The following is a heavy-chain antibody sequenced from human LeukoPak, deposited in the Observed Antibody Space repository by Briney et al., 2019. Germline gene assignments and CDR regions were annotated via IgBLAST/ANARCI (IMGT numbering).Heavy chain of an antibody. D-gene: IGHD1-20*01. Sequence: GTSLRLSCAASGFTFSSYAMHWVRQAPGKGLEWVAVLWSDGSNKYYADSVKGRFTISRDNSKNTLYLQMNSLRAEDTAVFYCARDNFGFDYWGQGTLVTVSS. CDR1: GFTFSSYA. CDR2: LWSDGSNK. CDR3: ARDNFGFDY. J-gene: IGHJ4*02. V-gene: IGHV3-33*08.